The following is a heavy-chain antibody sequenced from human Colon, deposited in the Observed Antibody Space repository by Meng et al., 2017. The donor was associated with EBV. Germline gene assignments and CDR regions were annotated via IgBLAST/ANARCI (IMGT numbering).Heavy chain of an antibody. Sequence: LQASGPGMVKASGILSLSCGVSGVSISSNIRWTWVRQPPGKGLEWIGDIDDSGSTNYNPSLNSRISISLDKSKNHFSLKVNSVTAADTAVYYCARGKQDAWELLAYWGQGALVTVSS. D-gene: IGHD1-26*01. CDR3: ARGKQDAWELLAY. CDR1: GVSISSNIR. V-gene: IGHV4-4*02. J-gene: IGHJ4*02. CDR2: IDDSGST.